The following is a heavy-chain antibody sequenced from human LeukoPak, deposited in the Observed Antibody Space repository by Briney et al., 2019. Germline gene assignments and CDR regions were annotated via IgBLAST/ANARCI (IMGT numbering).Heavy chain of an antibody. CDR1: GDSVSSNSVT. J-gene: IGHJ4*02. CDR3: ARSLGRSLAGYFDY. V-gene: IGHV6-1*01. CDR2: TYYRSKWYN. D-gene: IGHD3-10*01. Sequence: SQTLSLTCAISGDSVSSNSVTWNWIRQSPSRGLEWLGRTYYRSKWYNDYAVSVKSRITINPDTSKNQFSLQLNSVTPEDTAVYYCARSLGRSLAGYFDYWGQGTLVTVSS.